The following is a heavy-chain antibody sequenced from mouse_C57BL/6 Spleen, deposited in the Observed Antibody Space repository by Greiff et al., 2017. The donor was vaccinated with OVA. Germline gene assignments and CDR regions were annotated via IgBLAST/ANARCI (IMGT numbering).Heavy chain of an antibody. D-gene: IGHD1-1*01. CDR1: GYAFSSYW. V-gene: IGHV1-80*01. CDR2: IYPGDGDT. CDR3: ARLTTTVVATRGAMDY. Sequence: QVQLQQSGAELVKPGASVKISCKASGYAFSSYWMNWVKQRPGKGLEWIGQIYPGDGDTNYNGKFKGKATLTADKSSSTAYMQLSSLTSEDSAVYFCARLTTTVVATRGAMDYWGQGTSVTVSS. J-gene: IGHJ4*01.